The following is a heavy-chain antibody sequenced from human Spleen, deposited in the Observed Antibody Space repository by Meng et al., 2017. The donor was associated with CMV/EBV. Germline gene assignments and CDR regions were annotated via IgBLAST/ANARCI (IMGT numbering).Heavy chain of an antibody. J-gene: IGHJ6*02. CDR2: IRYDGRNR. V-gene: IGHV3-30*02. D-gene: IGHD3-10*01. CDR3: AKDQWFGESLYYYYSYGMDV. CDR1: GFTFDDYG. Sequence: GGSLRLSCAASGFTFDDYGMNWVRQAPGKGLEWMAFIRYDGRNRYYADSVKGRFIISRDNSKNTLYLQMNSLRAEDTAVYYCAKDQWFGESLYYYYSYGMDVWGQGTTVTVSS.